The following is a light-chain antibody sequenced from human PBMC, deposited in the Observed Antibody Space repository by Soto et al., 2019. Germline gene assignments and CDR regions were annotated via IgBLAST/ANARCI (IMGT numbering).Light chain of an antibody. CDR1: QSLLYNGKNY. J-gene: IGKJ2*01. CDR2: LGS. CDR3: MEALQIPHT. V-gene: IGKV2-28*01. Sequence: DIVMTQSPLSLPVTPGEPASISCRSSQSLLYNGKNYLEWYLQKPGQSPQLLIYLGSNRASGVPDRYSGSGSGTDFTLKISRVEAEDVGVYYCMEALQIPHTFGQGTKLEIK.